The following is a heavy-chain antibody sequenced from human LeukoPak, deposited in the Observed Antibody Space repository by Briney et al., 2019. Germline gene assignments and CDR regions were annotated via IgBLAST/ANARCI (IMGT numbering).Heavy chain of an antibody. J-gene: IGHJ4*02. CDR1: GFTFSNAW. Sequence: GGSLRLSCAASGFTFSNAWMSWVRQAPGKGLEWVSAISGSGGSTYYADSAKGRFTISRDNSKNTLYLQMNSMRAEDTAVYYCAKDHPGITIFGVAVDYFDYWGQGTLVTVSS. CDR2: ISGSGGST. CDR3: AKDHPGITIFGVAVDYFDY. V-gene: IGHV3-23*01. D-gene: IGHD3-3*01.